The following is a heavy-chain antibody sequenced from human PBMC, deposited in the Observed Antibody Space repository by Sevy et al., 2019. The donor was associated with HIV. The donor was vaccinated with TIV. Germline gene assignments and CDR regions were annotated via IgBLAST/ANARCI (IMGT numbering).Heavy chain of an antibody. D-gene: IGHD1-1*01. J-gene: IGHJ1*01. Sequence: GGSQRLSCAASGFTFNRYSMHWVRQAPGKGLEWVATISFDGTNKHYPDSVKGRFTISRDNFQNSLFLQMDSLRPEDTAVYYCALERLSSDVAEYFQNWGQGTLVTVSS. CDR1: GFTFNRYS. CDR3: ALERLSSDVAEYFQN. CDR2: ISFDGTNK. V-gene: IGHV3-30-3*01.